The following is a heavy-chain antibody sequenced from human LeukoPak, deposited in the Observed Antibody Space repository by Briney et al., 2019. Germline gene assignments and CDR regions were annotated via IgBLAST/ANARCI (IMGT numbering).Heavy chain of an antibody. CDR1: GFTFSSYS. Sequence: GGSLRLSCAASGFTFSSYSMNWVRQAPGKGLEWVSSISSSSSYIYYADSVKGRFTISSDNAKNSLYLQMNSLRAEDAAVYYCARRRQNYFDYWGQGTLVTVSS. V-gene: IGHV3-21*01. CDR3: ARRRQNYFDY. J-gene: IGHJ4*02. CDR2: ISSSSSYI.